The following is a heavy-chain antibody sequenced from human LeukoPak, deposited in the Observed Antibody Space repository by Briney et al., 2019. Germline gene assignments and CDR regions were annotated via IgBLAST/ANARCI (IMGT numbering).Heavy chain of an antibody. J-gene: IGHJ4*02. V-gene: IGHV3-30*02. Sequence: GGSLRLSCAASGFTFSSYSMHWVRQAPGKGLEWVAFIRYDGSNKYYADSVKGRFTISRDNAENSLYLQMNSLRVEDTAVYYCARGGDVLYWVQGTLVTVSS. D-gene: IGHD3-10*01. CDR1: GFTFSSYS. CDR2: IRYDGSNK. CDR3: ARGGDVLY.